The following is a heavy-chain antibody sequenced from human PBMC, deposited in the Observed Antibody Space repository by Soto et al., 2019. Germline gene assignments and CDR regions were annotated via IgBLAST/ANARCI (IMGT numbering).Heavy chain of an antibody. J-gene: IGHJ4*02. CDR2: ISGSGGRT. CDR1: GFTFSSYA. D-gene: IGHD3-10*01. CDR3: ANDLGAYYGSGSNFDY. V-gene: IGHV3-23*01. Sequence: EVQLLESGGGLVQPGGSLRLSCAASGFTFSSYAMSWVRQAPGKGLEWVSGISGSGGRTYYADSVKGRFTISRDNPKNTLYMQMNSLRAEDTAVYYWANDLGAYYGSGSNFDYGGQGTLVTVSS.